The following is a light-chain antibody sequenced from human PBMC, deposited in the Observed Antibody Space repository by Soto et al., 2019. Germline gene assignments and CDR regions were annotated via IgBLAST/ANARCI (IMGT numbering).Light chain of an antibody. Sequence: QSALTQPASVSGSPGQSITISCTGTSSDIGAYNYVGWYQQHPGQAPTLMNYDVNNRPSGVSDRFSASKSGNTASPTIAWLQAEDEDDYYCSSYTSSNTVVFGGGTKLTVL. J-gene: IGLJ3*02. CDR2: DVN. CDR1: SSDIGAYNY. V-gene: IGLV2-14*03. CDR3: SSYTSSNTVV.